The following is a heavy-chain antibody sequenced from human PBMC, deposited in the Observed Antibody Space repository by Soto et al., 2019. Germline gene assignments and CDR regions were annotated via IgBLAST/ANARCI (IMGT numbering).Heavy chain of an antibody. J-gene: IGHJ4*02. CDR3: ARVPTGYSSGWYPSYFDY. Sequence: QVQLQESGPGLVKPSETLSLTCTVSGGSISSYYWSWIRQPPGKGLEWIGYIYYSGSTNYNPSLKSRVTISVDTSKNQFSLKLSSVTAADTAVYYCARVPTGYSSGWYPSYFDYWGQGTLVTVSS. CDR1: GGSISSYY. D-gene: IGHD6-19*01. CDR2: IYYSGST. V-gene: IGHV4-59*01.